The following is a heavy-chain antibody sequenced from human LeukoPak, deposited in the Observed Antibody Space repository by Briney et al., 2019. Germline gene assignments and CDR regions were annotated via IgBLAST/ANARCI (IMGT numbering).Heavy chain of an antibody. J-gene: IGHJ5*02. CDR3: ARDGRGSRSSWFDH. D-gene: IGHD3-10*01. CDR1: GYSFTNYD. V-gene: IGHV1-8*03. CDR2: MNPKRGET. Sequence: EASVMVSCKASGYSFTNYDINWVRQATGQGGEWMGWMNPKRGETGYSQKFQGRVFITRDTSIKTDYMELRRLGYEDTAVYYCARDGRGSRSSWFDHWGQGTLVIVSS.